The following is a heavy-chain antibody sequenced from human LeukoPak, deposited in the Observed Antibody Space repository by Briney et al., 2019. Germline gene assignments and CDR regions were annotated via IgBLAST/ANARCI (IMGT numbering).Heavy chain of an antibody. J-gene: IGHJ6*02. CDR3: ARATLGGYKYYYYGMDV. D-gene: IGHD5-24*01. Sequence: ASVKVSCKASGYTFTSYGISWVRQAPGQGLEWMGWISAYNGNTNYAQKLQGRVTMTTDTSTSTAYMELRSLRSDDTAVYYCARATLGGYKYYYYGMDVWGQGTTVTVSS. CDR1: GYTFTSYG. CDR2: ISAYNGNT. V-gene: IGHV1-18*01.